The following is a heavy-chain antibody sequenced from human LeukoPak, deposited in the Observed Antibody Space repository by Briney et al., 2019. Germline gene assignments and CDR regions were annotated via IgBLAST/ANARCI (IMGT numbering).Heavy chain of an antibody. CDR1: EYTFTGYY. J-gene: IGHJ4*02. D-gene: IGHD6-13*01. CDR2: INPNSGGT. CDR3: ARESAAAGIDY. Sequence: ASVKVSCKASEYTFTGYYMHWVRQAPGQGLEWMGRINPNSGGTNYAQKFQGRVTMTRDTSISAAYMELSRLRSDDTAVYYCARESAAAGIDYWGQGTLVTVSS. V-gene: IGHV1-2*06.